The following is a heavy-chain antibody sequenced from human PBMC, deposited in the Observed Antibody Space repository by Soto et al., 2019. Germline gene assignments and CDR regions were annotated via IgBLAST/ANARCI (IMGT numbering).Heavy chain of an antibody. CDR1: GYTFTSYG. CDR3: ARDPPSIFGVVPGHGGWFDP. CDR2: ISAYNGNT. Sequence: ASVKVSCNGSGYTFTSYGISWVRQAPGQGLEWMGWISAYNGNTNYAQKLQGRVTMTTDTSTSTAYMELRSLRSDDTAVYYCARDPPSIFGVVPGHGGWFDPWGQGTLVTVSS. D-gene: IGHD3-3*01. V-gene: IGHV1-18*01. J-gene: IGHJ5*02.